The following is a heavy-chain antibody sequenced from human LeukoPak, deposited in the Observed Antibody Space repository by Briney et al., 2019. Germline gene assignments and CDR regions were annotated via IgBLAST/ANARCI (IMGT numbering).Heavy chain of an antibody. D-gene: IGHD6-19*01. Sequence: GGSLRLSCAASGFTFSSYAMSWVRQAPGKGLEWVSAISGSGGSTYYADSVKGRFTISRDNSKNTLYLKMNSLRAEDAAVYYCAKALYSSVFGPPLDYWGQGTLVTVSS. CDR2: ISGSGGST. CDR1: GFTFSSYA. CDR3: AKALYSSVFGPPLDY. V-gene: IGHV3-23*01. J-gene: IGHJ4*02.